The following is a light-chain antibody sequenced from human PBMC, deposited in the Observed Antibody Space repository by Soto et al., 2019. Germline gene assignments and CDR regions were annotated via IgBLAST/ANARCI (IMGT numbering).Light chain of an antibody. V-gene: IGKV1-39*01. J-gene: IGKJ4*01. Sequence: DIQMTQSPSSLDASVGHRVTLTCRASQSISSYLNWYQQKPGKAPKLLIYAAYSLQSGVPSRFSGSGSGTDFTITISSLQPEDFATYYCQQSYSTPLTFGGGTQVDIK. CDR1: QSISSY. CDR3: QQSYSTPLT. CDR2: AAY.